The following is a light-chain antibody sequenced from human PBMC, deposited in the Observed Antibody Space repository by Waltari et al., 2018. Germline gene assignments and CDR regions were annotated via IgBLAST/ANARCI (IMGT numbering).Light chain of an antibody. CDR3: QKFNSAPYT. Sequence: DIQMTQSPPSLSASVGDRVTITCRASQGISNYLAWYQQKTGKVPKLLIYAASTLHSGVPSRFSGSGSGTDFTLTISSLQPEDVATYYCQKFNSAPYTFGQGTKLEIK. V-gene: IGKV1-27*01. CDR2: AAS. CDR1: QGISNY. J-gene: IGKJ2*01.